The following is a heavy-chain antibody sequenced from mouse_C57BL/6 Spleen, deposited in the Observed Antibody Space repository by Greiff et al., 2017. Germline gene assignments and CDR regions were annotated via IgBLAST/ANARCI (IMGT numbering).Heavy chain of an antibody. CDR1: GFNIKDDY. Sequence: EVKLQESGAELVRPGASVKLSCTASGFNIKDDYMHWVKQRPEQGLEWIGWIDPENGDTEYASKFQGKATLTAYSSSNTAYLQLSSLTSEDTAVYYCTSPITTGDFDVWGTGTTVTVSS. J-gene: IGHJ1*03. V-gene: IGHV14-4*01. CDR2: IDPENGDT. D-gene: IGHD1-1*01. CDR3: TSPITTGDFDV.